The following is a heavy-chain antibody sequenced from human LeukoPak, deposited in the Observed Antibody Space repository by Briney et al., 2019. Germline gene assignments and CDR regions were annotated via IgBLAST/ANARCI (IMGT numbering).Heavy chain of an antibody. D-gene: IGHD3-22*01. Sequence: ASVKVSCKASGYTFTSYGISWLRQAPGQGLEWMGGISAYNGNTNYAQKLQGRVTMTTDTSTSTAYMELRSLRSDDTAVYYCARVASDYYDSSGYSYWGQGTLVTVSS. V-gene: IGHV1-18*01. J-gene: IGHJ4*02. CDR2: ISAYNGNT. CDR3: ARVASDYYDSSGYSY. CDR1: GYTFTSYG.